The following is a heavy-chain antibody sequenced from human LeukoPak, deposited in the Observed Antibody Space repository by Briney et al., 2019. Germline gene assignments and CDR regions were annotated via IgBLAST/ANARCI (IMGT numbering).Heavy chain of an antibody. D-gene: IGHD4-17*01. CDR2: ISSSSSYI. CDR3: ARDTSRALRSDAFDI. J-gene: IGHJ3*02. CDR1: GFTFSSYS. Sequence: GGSLRLSCAASGFTFSSYSMNWVRQAPGKGLEWVSSISSSSSYIYYADSVKGRFTISRDNAKNSLYLQMNSLRAEDTAVYYCARDTSRALRSDAFDIWGQGTMVTVSS. V-gene: IGHV3-21*01.